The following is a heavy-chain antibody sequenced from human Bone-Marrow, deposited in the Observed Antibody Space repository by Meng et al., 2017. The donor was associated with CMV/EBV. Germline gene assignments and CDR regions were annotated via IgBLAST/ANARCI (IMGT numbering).Heavy chain of an antibody. Sequence: GESLKIYCAASGFTFDDYGMSWVRQAPGKGLEWVSGINWNGGSTGYADSVKGRFTISRDNAKNSLYLQMNSLRAEDTALYYCARDNRYSYGSNFDYWGQGTLVTVSS. CDR1: GFTFDDYG. CDR3: ARDNRYSYGSNFDY. CDR2: INWNGGST. V-gene: IGHV3-20*04. D-gene: IGHD5-18*01. J-gene: IGHJ4*02.